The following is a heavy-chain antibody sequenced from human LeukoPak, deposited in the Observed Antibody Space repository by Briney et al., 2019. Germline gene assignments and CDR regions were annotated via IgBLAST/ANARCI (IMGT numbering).Heavy chain of an antibody. CDR1: GFTFSSYS. D-gene: IGHD3-22*01. CDR2: ISSSSSTI. Sequence: GGSLRLCCAASGFTFSSYSMNWVRQAPGKGLEWVSYISSSSSTIYYADSVKGRFTISRDNAKNSLYLQMNSLRAEDTAVYYCARDRISGYYYFDYWGQGTLVTVSS. CDR3: ARDRISGYYYFDY. J-gene: IGHJ4*02. V-gene: IGHV3-48*01.